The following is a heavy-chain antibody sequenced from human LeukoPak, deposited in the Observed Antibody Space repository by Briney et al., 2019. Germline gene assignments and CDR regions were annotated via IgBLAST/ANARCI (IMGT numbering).Heavy chain of an antibody. CDR3: AADLGSLVRGLDYYAMDV. Sequence: TSVKVSCKASGFTLTSSAMQWVRQARGQRLEWIGWIVVGSGNTNYAQRFQERVSITRDMPTSTAYMELSSLRSEDTAVYFCAADLGSLVRGLDYYAMDVWGQGTTVTVSS. V-gene: IGHV1-58*02. J-gene: IGHJ6*02. D-gene: IGHD3-16*01. CDR1: GFTLTSSA. CDR2: IVVGSGNT.